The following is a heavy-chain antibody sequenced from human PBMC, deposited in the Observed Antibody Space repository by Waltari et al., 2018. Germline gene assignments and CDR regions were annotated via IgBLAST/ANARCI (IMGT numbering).Heavy chain of an antibody. CDR1: GFTFSSYA. V-gene: IGHV3-23*04. CDR2: ISGSGGST. Sequence: EVQLVESGGGLVQPGGSLRLSCAASGFTFSSYAMSWVSQAPGKGLEWVSAISGSGGSTYYADSVKGRFTISRDNSKNTLYLQMNSLRAEDTAVYYSVLLWFGEPRYFDYWGQGTLVTVSS. D-gene: IGHD3-10*01. J-gene: IGHJ4*02. CDR3: VLLWFGEPRYFDY.